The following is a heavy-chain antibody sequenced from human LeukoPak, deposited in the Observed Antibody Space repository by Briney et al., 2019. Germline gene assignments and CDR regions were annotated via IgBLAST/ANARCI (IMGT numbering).Heavy chain of an antibody. CDR3: AAHSGSTSGYFHY. J-gene: IGHJ4*02. CDR2: ISGSGGST. CDR1: GFTFSSYA. V-gene: IGHV3-23*01. Sequence: PGGSLRLSCAASGFTFSSYAMSWVRQAPGKGVEGVSAISGSGGSTYYADSVKGWFTISRDNSKNTLYLQMNSLRAEDTAVYYCAAHSGSTSGYFHYWGQGTLVTVSS. D-gene: IGHD3-22*01.